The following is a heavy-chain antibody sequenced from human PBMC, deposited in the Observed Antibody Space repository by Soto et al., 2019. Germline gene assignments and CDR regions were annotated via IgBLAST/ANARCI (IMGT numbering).Heavy chain of an antibody. J-gene: IGHJ4*02. V-gene: IGHV3-7*01. CDR2: IKEDGSQK. CDR1: VLPFSRHW. Sequence: PGGSLRLSCAASVLPFSRHWMTWVRQAPGKGLEWVANIKEDGSQKYYVDSVKGRFTISRDNAKNSVYLQMNSLRAEDTAVYYCARDTYGDYGQVLDYWGQGTLVTVSS. CDR3: ARDTYGDYGQVLDY. D-gene: IGHD4-17*01.